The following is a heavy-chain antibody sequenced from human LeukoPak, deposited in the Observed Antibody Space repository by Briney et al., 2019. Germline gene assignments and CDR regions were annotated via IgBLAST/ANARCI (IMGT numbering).Heavy chain of an antibody. CDR1: GYTFTSYG. CDR2: ISAYNGNT. Sequence: ASVKVSCKASGYTFTSYGISWVRQAPGQGLEWMGWISAYNGNTNYAQKLQGRVTLTTDTSTSTAYMDLRSLRSDDTAVYYCARVDAREPITTFVPTRGNWFDPWGQGTLVTVSS. D-gene: IGHD3-3*01. V-gene: IGHV1-18*01. CDR3: ARVDAREPITTFVPTRGNWFDP. J-gene: IGHJ5*02.